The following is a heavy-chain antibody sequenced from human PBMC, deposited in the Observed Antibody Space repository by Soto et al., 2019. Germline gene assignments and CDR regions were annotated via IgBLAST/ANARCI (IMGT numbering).Heavy chain of an antibody. J-gene: IGHJ6*02. CDR1: GFTFNTYP. V-gene: IGHV3-23*01. D-gene: IGHD3-10*01. CDR2: ISSTAGRTS. Sequence: GGSLRLSCATSGFTFNTYPMTWVRQAPGKGLEWVSSISSTAGRTSSYADSVKGRFAISRACSDNTVYLQLNNLRVDDTAVYFCAKGVLSFHYGMEVWGQGTTVTVSS. CDR3: AKGVLSFHYGMEV.